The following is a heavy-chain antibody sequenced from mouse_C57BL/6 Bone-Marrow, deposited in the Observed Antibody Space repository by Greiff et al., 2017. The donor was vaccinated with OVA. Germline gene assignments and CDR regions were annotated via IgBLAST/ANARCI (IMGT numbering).Heavy chain of an antibody. Sequence: QVQLQQSGPELVKPGASVKISCKASGYAFSSSWMNWVKQRPGKGLEWIGRIYPGDGDTNYNGKFKGKATLTADKSSSTAYMQLSSLTSEDSAVYFCASPITTVDRGGDYWGQGTTLTVSS. D-gene: IGHD1-1*01. CDR3: ASPITTVDRGGDY. CDR2: IYPGDGDT. V-gene: IGHV1-82*01. CDR1: GYAFSSSW. J-gene: IGHJ2*01.